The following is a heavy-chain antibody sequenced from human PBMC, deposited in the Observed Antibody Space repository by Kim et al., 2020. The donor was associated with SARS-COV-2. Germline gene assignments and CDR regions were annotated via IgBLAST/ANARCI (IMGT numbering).Heavy chain of an antibody. J-gene: IGHJ4*02. CDR3: ASIFSGYSYGRRHFDY. CDR1: GFTFSSYS. Sequence: GGSLRLSCAASGFTFSSYSMNWVRQAPGKGLEWVSSISSSSSYIYYADSVKGRFTISRDNAKNSLYLQMNSLRAEDTAVYYCASIFSGYSYGRRHFDYWGQGTLVTVSS. CDR2: ISSSSSYI. V-gene: IGHV3-21*01. D-gene: IGHD5-18*01.